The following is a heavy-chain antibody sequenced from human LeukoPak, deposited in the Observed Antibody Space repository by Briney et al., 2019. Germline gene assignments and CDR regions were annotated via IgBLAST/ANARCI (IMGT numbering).Heavy chain of an antibody. J-gene: IGHJ4*02. CDR2: IYWDDDK. Sequence: SGPTLVNPTQTLTLTCTFSGFSLSTSGVGVGWIRQPPGKALEWLVLIYWDDDKRYSPSLKSRLTITKDTSKNQVVLTMTNMEPVDTATYYCAQAEGYSSGWYYFDYWGQGTLVTVSS. CDR1: GFSLSTSGVG. D-gene: IGHD6-19*01. V-gene: IGHV2-5*02. CDR3: AQAEGYSSGWYYFDY.